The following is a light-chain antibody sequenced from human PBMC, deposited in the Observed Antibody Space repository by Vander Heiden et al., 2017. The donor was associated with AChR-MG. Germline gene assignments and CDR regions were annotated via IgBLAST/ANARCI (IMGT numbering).Light chain of an antibody. V-gene: IGKV3-15*01. CDR3: QQYKRWPLT. CDR2: GAS. Sequence: TLLTQSPFTLSLAPGETATLSCRASESVTSDLAWYQQKGGQAPRLLIYGASRRATGSPPRFSGSGSETEFTLTISRVQSEDFAVYHCQQYKRWPLTFGGGTKVDIK. CDR1: ESVTSD. J-gene: IGKJ4*01.